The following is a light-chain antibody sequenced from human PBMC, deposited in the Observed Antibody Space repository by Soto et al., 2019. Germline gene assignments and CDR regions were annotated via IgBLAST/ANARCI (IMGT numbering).Light chain of an antibody. V-gene: IGKV1-5*01. CDR1: QSISSW. CDR2: DAS. J-gene: IGKJ1*01. Sequence: DIQMTQSPSTLSASVGDRVTITCRASQSISSWLAWYQQKPGKAPKLLIYDASSLESGVPSRFSGSGSGTEFTLTIISLQPDDFATYYCQQYKSYSTFGQGTKVEIK. CDR3: QQYKSYST.